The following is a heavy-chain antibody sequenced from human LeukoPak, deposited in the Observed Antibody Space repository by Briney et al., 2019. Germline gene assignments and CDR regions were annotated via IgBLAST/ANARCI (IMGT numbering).Heavy chain of an antibody. CDR3: ARHLGYNWFDP. V-gene: IGHV4-34*01. D-gene: IGHD3-16*01. CDR2: INHSGST. Sequence: PSETLSLTCAVYGGSFSGYYWSWIRQPPGKGLEWIGEINHSGSTNYNPSLKSRVTISVDTSKNQFSLKLSSVTAADTAVYYCARHLGYNWFDPWGQGTLVIVSS. CDR1: GGSFSGYY. J-gene: IGHJ5*02.